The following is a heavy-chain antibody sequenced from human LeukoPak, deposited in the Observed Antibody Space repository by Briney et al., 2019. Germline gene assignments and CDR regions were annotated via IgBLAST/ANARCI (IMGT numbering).Heavy chain of an antibody. D-gene: IGHD6-6*01. Sequence: ASVTVSCKASGFTFTSSAVQWVRQARGQRLEWIGWIVVGSGNTNYAQKFQERVTITRDMSTSTAYMELSSLRSEDTAVYYCARGPTSSSHGMDVWGQGTTVTVSS. CDR2: IVVGSGNT. CDR3: ARGPTSSSHGMDV. J-gene: IGHJ6*02. CDR1: GFTFTSSA. V-gene: IGHV1-58*01.